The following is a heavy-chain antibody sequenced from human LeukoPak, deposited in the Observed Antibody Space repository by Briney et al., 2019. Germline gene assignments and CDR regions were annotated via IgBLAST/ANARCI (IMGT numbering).Heavy chain of an antibody. CDR2: ISAYNGNT. V-gene: IGHV1-18*01. D-gene: IGHD2-2*02. J-gene: IGHJ6*03. CDR1: GYTFTSYG. CDR3: ARVVNDIVVVPAAIPHPYYYYYYMDV. Sequence: ASVKVSCKASGYTFTSYGISWVRQAPGQGLEWMGWISAYNGNTNYAQKLQGRVTMTTDTSTSTAYMELRSLRSDDTAVYYCARVVNDIVVVPAAIPHPYYYYYYMDVWGKGTTVTVSS.